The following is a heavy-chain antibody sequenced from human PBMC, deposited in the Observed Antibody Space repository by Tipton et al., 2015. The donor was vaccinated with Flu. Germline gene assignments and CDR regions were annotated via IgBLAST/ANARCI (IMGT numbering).Heavy chain of an antibody. CDR3: ARVTGASTAYSMDV. Sequence: GSLRLSCAASGVNVSGNYMSWVRQTPGKGLEWVSVIYGEGRASYTDSVKGRFTISRDTSKNTLFLQMNSLRVDDTAVYYCARVTGASTAYSMDVWGQGTTVTVSS. CDR1: GVNVSGNY. D-gene: IGHD2-2*01. V-gene: IGHV3-53*01. J-gene: IGHJ6*02. CDR2: IYGEGRA.